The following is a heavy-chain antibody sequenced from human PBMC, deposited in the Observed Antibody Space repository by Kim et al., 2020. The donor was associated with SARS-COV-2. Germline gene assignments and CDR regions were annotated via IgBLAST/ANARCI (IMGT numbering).Heavy chain of an antibody. J-gene: IGHJ6*01. CDR2: IYYSGST. D-gene: IGHD6-19*01. CDR3: SRAGIVVAGDYDYYG. V-gene: IGHV4-59*01. Sequence: SETLSLTCTVSGFSISSYYLSWIRQPPGKGLEWIGYIYYSGSTNYNPYPKNRVTISLDTSKNQISLKLSSMPAADTAVYYCSRAGIVVAGDYDYYG. CDR1: GFSISSYY.